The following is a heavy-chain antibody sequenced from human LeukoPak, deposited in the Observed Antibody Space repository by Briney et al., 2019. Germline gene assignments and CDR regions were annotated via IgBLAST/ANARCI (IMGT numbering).Heavy chain of an antibody. Sequence: VASVKVSCKASGYTFTSYGISWVRQAPGQGLEWMGWISAYNGNTNYAQKLQGRVTMTTDTSTSTAYMELRSLRSDDTAVYYCAREGVATITGILAYYGMDVWGQGTTVTVSS. J-gene: IGHJ6*02. V-gene: IGHV1-18*01. D-gene: IGHD5-12*01. CDR2: ISAYNGNT. CDR1: GYTFTSYG. CDR3: AREGVATITGILAYYGMDV.